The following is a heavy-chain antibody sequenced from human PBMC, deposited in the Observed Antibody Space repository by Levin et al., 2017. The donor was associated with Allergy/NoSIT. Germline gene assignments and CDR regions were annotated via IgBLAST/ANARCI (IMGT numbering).Heavy chain of an antibody. J-gene: IGHJ3*02. CDR2: LTGGGDT. V-gene: IGHV3-53*01. D-gene: IGHD3-10*01. Sequence: PGGSLRLSCAASGFTVSSSYMNWVRLAPGKGLEWVSLLTGGGDTYYADPVKGRFTISRDIFKNTLHLQMNSLRVEDTAVYYCARDYYGSGSSWVAFDSWGQGTMVTVSS. CDR3: ARDYYGSGSSWVAFDS. CDR1: GFTVSSSY.